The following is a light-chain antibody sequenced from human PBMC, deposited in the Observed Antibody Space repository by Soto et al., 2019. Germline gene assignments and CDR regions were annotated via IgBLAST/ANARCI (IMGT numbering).Light chain of an antibody. CDR3: QQRHMWPIT. V-gene: IGKV3-11*01. Sequence: EVVLTQSPVTLSLSPGERATLSCRASQSFRGLLAWYQQKPGQAPRLLLYDAYNRATGIPPRFSGSGSGTDFTITISSLEPEDSAVYYCQQRHMWPITFGQGTRLEIK. CDR2: DAY. J-gene: IGKJ5*01. CDR1: QSFRGL.